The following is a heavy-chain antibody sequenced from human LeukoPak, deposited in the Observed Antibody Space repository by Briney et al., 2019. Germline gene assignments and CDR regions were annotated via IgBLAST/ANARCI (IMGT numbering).Heavy chain of an antibody. J-gene: IGHJ4*02. CDR1: GFTFSSYS. CDR3: AGAPSLLWFGESGY. Sequence: GGSLRLSCAASGFTFSSYSMNWVRQTPGKGLEWVSSISSSSSYIYYADSVKGRFTISRDNAKNSLYLQMNSLRAEDTAVYYCAGAPSLLWFGESGYWGQGTLVTVSS. V-gene: IGHV3-21*01. CDR2: ISSSSSYI. D-gene: IGHD3-10*01.